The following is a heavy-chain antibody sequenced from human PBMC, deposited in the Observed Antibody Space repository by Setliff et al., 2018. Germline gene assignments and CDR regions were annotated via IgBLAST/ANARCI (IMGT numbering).Heavy chain of an antibody. CDR2: LRIGFSN. CDR1: GDSVSSDRFH. J-gene: IGHJ4*02. V-gene: IGHV4-61*02. D-gene: IGHD2-8*01. CDR3: ARDPVDGHGHFDY. Sequence: SETLSLTCTVSGDSVSSDRFHWGWFRQSAGKGLGWIVRLRIGFSNIYNPSLASRVTISVDTSKNQFSLKLDSVTAADTAVYYCARDPVDGHGHFDYWGQGTLVTVSS.